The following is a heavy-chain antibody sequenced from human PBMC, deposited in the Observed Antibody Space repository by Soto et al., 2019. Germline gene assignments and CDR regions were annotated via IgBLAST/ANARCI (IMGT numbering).Heavy chain of an antibody. CDR2: ISGSGGST. V-gene: IGHV3-23*01. CDR3: TIRTATGKGFDY. Sequence: PGGSLRLSCAASGFTFSSFAMSWVRQAPGKGLEWVSTISGSGGSTYYADSVKGRFSISRDNSKNTLYLQMNSLRAEDTAVYYCTIRTATGKGFDYWGQGTLVTVSS. J-gene: IGHJ4*02. D-gene: IGHD6-13*01. CDR1: GFTFSSFA.